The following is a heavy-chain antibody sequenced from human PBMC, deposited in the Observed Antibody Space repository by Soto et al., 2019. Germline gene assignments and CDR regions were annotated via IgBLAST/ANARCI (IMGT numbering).Heavy chain of an antibody. V-gene: IGHV3-23*01. CDR2: ISGSGDST. D-gene: IGHD6-19*01. CDR1: GLTFSNYA. Sequence: GGSLRLSCAASGLTFSNYAMNWVRQAPGKGLEWVSNISGSGDSTYYADSVKGRFTVSRDNSKNTLYLQMNSLRAEDTAIYYCVKEGSGWYSRGCFDLWGRGTMVTVSS. J-gene: IGHJ3*01. CDR3: VKEGSGWYSRGCFDL.